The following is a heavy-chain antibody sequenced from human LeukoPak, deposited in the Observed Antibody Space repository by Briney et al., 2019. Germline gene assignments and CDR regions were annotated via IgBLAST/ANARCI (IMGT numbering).Heavy chain of an antibody. J-gene: IGHJ4*02. CDR3: ARGDSWDFDY. D-gene: IGHD6-13*01. V-gene: IGHV4-4*07. CDR2: IYTSGST. Sequence: PSETLSLNCTVSGGSIGSYYWSWIRQPAGKGLEWIGRIYTSGSTNHNPSLKSRVTKSVDTSKNQFSLILTSVTAADTAVYYCARGDSWDFDYWGQGTLVTVSS. CDR1: GGSIGSYY.